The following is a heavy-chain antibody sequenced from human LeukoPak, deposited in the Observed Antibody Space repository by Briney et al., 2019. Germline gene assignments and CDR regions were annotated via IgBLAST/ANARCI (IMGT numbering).Heavy chain of an antibody. Sequence: GASVRVSCKASGYTFTSYDINWVRQATGQGLEWMGWMNPNSGNTGYAQKFQGRVTMTRNTSISTAYMELSSLRSEDTAVYYCARGRSSSAPDDDYWGQGTLVTVSS. D-gene: IGHD6-6*01. CDR1: GYTFTSYD. CDR2: MNPNSGNT. V-gene: IGHV1-8*01. J-gene: IGHJ4*02. CDR3: ARGRSSSAPDDDY.